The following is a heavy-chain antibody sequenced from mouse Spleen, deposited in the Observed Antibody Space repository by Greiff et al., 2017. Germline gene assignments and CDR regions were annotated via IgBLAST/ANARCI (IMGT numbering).Heavy chain of an antibody. Sequence: EVQLQQSGPELVKPGASVKISCKASGYTFTDYYMNWVKQSHGKSLEWIGDINPNNGGTSYNQKFKGKATLTVDKSSSTAYMELRSLTSEDSAVYYCARFPEGGEFAYWGQGTLVTVSA. V-gene: IGHV1-26*01. CDR1: GYTFTDYY. CDR3: ARFPEGGEFAY. CDR2: INPNNGGT. J-gene: IGHJ3*01.